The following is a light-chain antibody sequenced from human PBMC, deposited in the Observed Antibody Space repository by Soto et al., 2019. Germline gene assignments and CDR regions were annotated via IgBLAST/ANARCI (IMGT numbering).Light chain of an antibody. CDR3: QQYGRAPFT. J-gene: IGKJ3*01. Sequence: EIVLTQSPDTLSLSLGERASLSCRASQSLDNKYLAWYQQKPGQAPRLLIYAASSRATGIPERFSGSGSGTDFTLTIRRLEPEDFAVYYCQQYGRAPFTFGPGTKVDIK. V-gene: IGKV3-20*01. CDR2: AAS. CDR1: QSLDNKY.